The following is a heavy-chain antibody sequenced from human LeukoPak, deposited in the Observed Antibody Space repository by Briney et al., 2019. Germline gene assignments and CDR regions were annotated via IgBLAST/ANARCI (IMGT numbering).Heavy chain of an antibody. CDR1: GFTFSSYG. Sequence: GRSLRLSCAASGFTFSSYGMHWVRQAPGKGLEWVAVISYDGSNKYYADSVKGRFTISRDNSKNMLYLQMNSLRAEDTAVYYCAKEAYSSSWYRLDYWGQGTLVTVSS. CDR3: AKEAYSSSWYRLDY. V-gene: IGHV3-30*18. D-gene: IGHD6-13*01. CDR2: ISYDGSNK. J-gene: IGHJ4*02.